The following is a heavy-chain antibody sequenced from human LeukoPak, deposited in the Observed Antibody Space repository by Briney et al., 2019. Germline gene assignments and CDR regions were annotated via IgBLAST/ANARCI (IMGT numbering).Heavy chain of an antibody. D-gene: IGHD6-13*01. J-gene: IGHJ4*02. CDR2: INAGNGNT. CDR3: ARDKTNTWYGAVDY. Sequence: ASVKVSCKASGYTFTNYAMHWVRQAPGQRLEWMGWINAGNGNTNYAQKFQGRVTITRDTSASTAFMELSSLTSADTAVYYCARDKTNTWYGAVDYWGQGTLVTVSS. V-gene: IGHV1-3*01. CDR1: GYTFTNYA.